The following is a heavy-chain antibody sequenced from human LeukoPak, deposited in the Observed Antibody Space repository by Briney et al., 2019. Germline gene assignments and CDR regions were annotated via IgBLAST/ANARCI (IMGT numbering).Heavy chain of an antibody. CDR1: GFTVSSNY. CDR2: IYSGGST. J-gene: IGHJ4*02. CDR3: TRDEFFYGSGRYY. V-gene: IGHV3-53*01. Sequence: GGSLRLSCAASGFTVSSNYMSWVRQAPGKGLEWVSVIYSGGSTYYADSVKGRFTISRDNSKNTLYLQMNSLRAEDTAVYYCTRDEFFYGSGRYYWGQGTLVTVSS. D-gene: IGHD3-10*01.